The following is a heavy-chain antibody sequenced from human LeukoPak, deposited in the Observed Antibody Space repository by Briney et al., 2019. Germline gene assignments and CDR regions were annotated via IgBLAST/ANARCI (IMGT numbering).Heavy chain of an antibody. V-gene: IGHV1-2*02. D-gene: IGHD5-24*01. Sequence: ASVKVPCKASGYTFTGYYMHWVRQAPGQGLECMGWINPNSGGTNYAQKFQGRVTMTRDTSISTAYMELSRLRSDDTAVYYCASFSIHSRRDGYNYWYFDLWGRGTLVTVSS. CDR2: INPNSGGT. CDR3: ASFSIHSRRDGYNYWYFDL. CDR1: GYTFTGYY. J-gene: IGHJ2*01.